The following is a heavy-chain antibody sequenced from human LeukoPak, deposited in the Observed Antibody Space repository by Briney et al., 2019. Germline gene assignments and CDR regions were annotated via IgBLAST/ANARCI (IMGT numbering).Heavy chain of an antibody. CDR1: GYTFTSYD. CDR3: ARGSRAMTGIHRNWFDP. J-gene: IGHJ5*02. CDR2: MNPNSGNT. Sequence: ASVKVSCKASGYTFTSYDINWVRQATGQGLEWMGWMNPNSGNTDYAQKFQGRVTMTRNTSISTAYMELSSLRSEDTAVYYCARGSRAMTGIHRNWFDPWGQGTLVTVSS. V-gene: IGHV1-8*01. D-gene: IGHD6-13*01.